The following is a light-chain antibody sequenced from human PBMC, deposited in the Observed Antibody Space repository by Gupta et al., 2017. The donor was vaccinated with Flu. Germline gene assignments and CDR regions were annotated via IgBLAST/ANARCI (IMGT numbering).Light chain of an antibody. CDR1: SSNIGAGYD. J-gene: IGLJ1*01. CDR3: QSYDSSLSVQV. V-gene: IGLV1-40*01. CDR2: GNS. Sequence: QSVLTQPPSVSGAPGQRVTISYTGSSSNIGAGYDVHWYQQLPGTAPKLLIYGNSNRPSGVPDRFSGSKSGTSASLAITGLQAEDEADYYCQSYDSSLSVQVFGTGTKVTVL.